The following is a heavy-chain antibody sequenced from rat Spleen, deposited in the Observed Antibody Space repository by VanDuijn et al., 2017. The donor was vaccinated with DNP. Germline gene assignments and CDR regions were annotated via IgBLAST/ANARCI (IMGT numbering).Heavy chain of an antibody. V-gene: IGHV5-58*01. CDR3: TTVYGGYSGWFAS. Sequence: EVQLVETGGGLVQPGRSLKISCVASGFTISSNWMFWVRQAPGKGLEWIASINTDDGNTYYPDSVKGRFTISRDNAKSSLYLQMDSLRSEDTATYYCTTVYGGYSGWFASWGQGTLVTVSS. D-gene: IGHD1-11*01. J-gene: IGHJ3*01. CDR2: INTDDGNT. CDR1: GFTISSNW.